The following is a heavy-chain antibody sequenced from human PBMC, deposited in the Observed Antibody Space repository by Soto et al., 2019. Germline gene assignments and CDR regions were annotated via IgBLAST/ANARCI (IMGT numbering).Heavy chain of an antibody. CDR1: GGSISSSNW. D-gene: IGHD2-15*01. V-gene: IGHV4-4*02. CDR2: IYHSGST. Sequence: SETLSLTCAVSGGSISSSNWWSWVRQPPGKGLEWIGEIYHSGSTNYNPSLKSRVTISVDKSKNQFSLKLSSVTAADTAVYYCARAPINPTPRYCSGGSCYGDGMDVWGQGTTVTVSS. J-gene: IGHJ6*02. CDR3: ARAPINPTPRYCSGGSCYGDGMDV.